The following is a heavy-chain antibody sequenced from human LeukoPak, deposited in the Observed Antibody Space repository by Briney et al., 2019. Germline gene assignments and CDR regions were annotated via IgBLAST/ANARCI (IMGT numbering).Heavy chain of an antibody. CDR2: ISGSGGST. J-gene: IGHJ4*02. V-gene: IGHV3-23*01. Sequence: GGSLRLSCAASGFTFSNAWMSWVRQAPGKGLEGVSAISGSGGSTYYADSVKGRFTISRDNSKNTLYLQMNSLRAEDTAVYYCAKDRLSSGWYVDYWGQGTLVTVSS. D-gene: IGHD6-19*01. CDR1: GFTFSNAW. CDR3: AKDRLSSGWYVDY.